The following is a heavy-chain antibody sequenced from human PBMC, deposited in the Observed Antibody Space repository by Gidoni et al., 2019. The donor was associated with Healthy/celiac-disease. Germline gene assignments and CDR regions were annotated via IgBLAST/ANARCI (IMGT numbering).Heavy chain of an antibody. CDR2: IYYSGST. J-gene: IGHJ5*02. D-gene: IGHD3-10*01. Sequence: CWWRRRQPPGKGLEWIGSIYYSGSTYSNPSLKSRVTISVDTSKNQFSLKLSSVTAADPAVYYCARREYYGSGSQGSWFDPWGQGTLVTVSS. CDR3: ARREYYGSGSQGSWFDP. CDR1: C. V-gene: IGHV4-39*01.